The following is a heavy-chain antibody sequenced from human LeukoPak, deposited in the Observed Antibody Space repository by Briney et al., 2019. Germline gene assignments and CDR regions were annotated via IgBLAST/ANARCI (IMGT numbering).Heavy chain of an antibody. CDR2: IWYDGSNK. D-gene: IGHD2-15*01. Sequence: PGGSLRLSCAASGFTFSSYGMHWVRRAPGKGLEWVAVIWYDGSNKYYADSVKGRFTISRDNSKNTLYLQMNSLRAEDTAVYYCAREAATLDAFDIWGQGTMVTVSS. CDR1: GFTFSSYG. CDR3: AREAATLDAFDI. V-gene: IGHV3-33*01. J-gene: IGHJ3*02.